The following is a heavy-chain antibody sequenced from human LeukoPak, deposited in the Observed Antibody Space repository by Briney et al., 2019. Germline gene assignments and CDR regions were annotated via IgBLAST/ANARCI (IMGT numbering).Heavy chain of an antibody. Sequence: ASVKVSSKASGYTFTGYYMHWVRQAPGQGLEWMGWINPNSGGTNYAQKFQGWVTMTRDTSISTAYMELSRLRSDDTAVYYCARAAPDEPFDYWGQGTLVTVSS. CDR3: ARAAPDEPFDY. CDR1: GYTFTGYY. J-gene: IGHJ4*02. CDR2: INPNSGGT. V-gene: IGHV1-2*04.